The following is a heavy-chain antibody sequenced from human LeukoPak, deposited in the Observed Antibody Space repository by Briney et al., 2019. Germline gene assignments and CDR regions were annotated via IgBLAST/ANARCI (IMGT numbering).Heavy chain of an antibody. V-gene: IGHV4-39*01. Sequence: PSETLSLTCTVSGGSISSSSYYWGWIRQPPGKGLEWIGSIYYSGSTYYNVSLKSRVTISVDLSKDQFSLKLSSVTAADTAVYYCARHGTSGTNLNWFDPWGQGTLVTVSS. CDR1: GGSISSSSYY. J-gene: IGHJ5*02. CDR3: ARHGTSGTNLNWFDP. D-gene: IGHD1-1*01. CDR2: IYYSGST.